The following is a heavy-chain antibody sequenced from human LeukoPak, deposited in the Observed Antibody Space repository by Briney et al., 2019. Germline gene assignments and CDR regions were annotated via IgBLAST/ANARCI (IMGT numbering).Heavy chain of an antibody. V-gene: IGHV4-39*07. D-gene: IGHD3-3*02. CDR3: ARVLAKGWALDI. J-gene: IGHJ3*02. CDR2: IYYSGST. CDR1: GGSISSSSYY. Sequence: PSETLSLTCTVSGGSISSSSYYWGWIRQPPGKGLEWIGSIYYSGSTYYNPSLKSRVTISVDTSKNQFSLKLSSVTAADTAVYYCARVLAKGWALDIWGQGTTVTVSS.